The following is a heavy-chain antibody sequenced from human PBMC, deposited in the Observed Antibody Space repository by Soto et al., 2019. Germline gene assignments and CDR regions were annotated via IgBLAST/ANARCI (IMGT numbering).Heavy chain of an antibody. D-gene: IGHD6-19*01. J-gene: IGHJ6*02. CDR3: AKDRSGWFSMDV. V-gene: IGHV3-30*18. Sequence: QVQLVESGGGVVQPGRSLRLSCAASGFTFSSYAMNWVRQAPGKGLEWVADISYDGSNTYYADSVKGRFTISRDNSKNTPYLQMNSLRAEDTAVYFCAKDRSGWFSMDVWGQGTTVTVSS. CDR1: GFTFSSYA. CDR2: ISYDGSNT.